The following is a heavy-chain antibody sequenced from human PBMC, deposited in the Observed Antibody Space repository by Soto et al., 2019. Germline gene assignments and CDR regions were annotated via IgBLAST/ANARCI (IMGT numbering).Heavy chain of an antibody. V-gene: IGHV4-61*01. Sequence: PSETLSLTCTVSGGSVSSGSYYWSWIRQPPGKGLEWIGYIYYSGSTNYNPSLKSRVTISVDTSKNQFSLKLSSMTAADTAVYYCANFKRGYSYGYFDYWGQGTLVTVS. J-gene: IGHJ4*02. D-gene: IGHD5-18*01. CDR3: ANFKRGYSYGYFDY. CDR1: GGSVSSGSYY. CDR2: IYYSGST.